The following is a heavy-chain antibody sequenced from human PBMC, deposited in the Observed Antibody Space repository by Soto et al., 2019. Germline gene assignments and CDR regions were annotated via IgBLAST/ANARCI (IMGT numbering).Heavy chain of an antibody. V-gene: IGHV1-18*01. CDR3: ARGGSSWSAEYYQH. J-gene: IGHJ1*01. CDR2: ISGYNGNT. D-gene: IGHD6-13*01. CDR1: GYIFTNYG. Sequence: QVRLVQSGAEVKKPGASVKVSCKASGYIFTNYGISWVRQAPGQGPEWMGWISGYNGNTKYAQTVQGRVTMTTDTSTSTAYMELRSLRSDDTAAYYCARGGSSWSAEYYQHWGQGTLVVVSS.